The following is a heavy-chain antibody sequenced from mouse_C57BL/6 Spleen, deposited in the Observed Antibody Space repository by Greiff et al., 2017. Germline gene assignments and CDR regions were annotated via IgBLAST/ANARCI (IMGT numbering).Heavy chain of an antibody. D-gene: IGHD1-1*01. V-gene: IGHV1-82*01. CDR1: GYAFSSSW. CDR3: ARSGHYYGSSYRYFDV. Sequence: VQLVESGPELVKPGASVKISCKASGYAFSSSWLNWVKQRPGKGLEWIGRIYPGDGDTNYNGKFKGKATLTADKSSSTAYMQLSSLTSEDSAVYFCARSGHYYGSSYRYFDVWGTGTTVTVSS. CDR2: IYPGDGDT. J-gene: IGHJ1*03.